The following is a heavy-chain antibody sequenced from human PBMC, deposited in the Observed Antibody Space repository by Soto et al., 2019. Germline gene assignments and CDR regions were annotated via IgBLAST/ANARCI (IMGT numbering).Heavy chain of an antibody. CDR1: GFTFSSYW. CDR2: INSDGSST. CDR3: ARGSGSWYEIDC. Sequence: LRLSCAASGFTFSSYWMHWVRQAPGKGLVWVSRINSDGSSTSYADSVKGRFTISRDNAKNTLYLQMNSLRAEDTAVYYCARGSGSWYEIDCWGQGTLVTVSS. J-gene: IGHJ4*02. D-gene: IGHD6-13*01. V-gene: IGHV3-74*01.